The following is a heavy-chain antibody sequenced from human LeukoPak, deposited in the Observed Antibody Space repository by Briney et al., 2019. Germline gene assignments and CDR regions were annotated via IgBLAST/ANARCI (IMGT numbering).Heavy chain of an antibody. CDR2: INSDGSST. V-gene: IGHV3-74*01. CDR3: ARDSSGALDY. Sequence: GGSLRLSCAASGFTFSSYWMHWVRQAPGKGLVWVSHINSDGSSTSYADSVKGRFTISRDNAKNTLYLQMNSLRAEDTAVYYCARDSSGALDYWGQGTLVTVSS. CDR1: GFTFSSYW. J-gene: IGHJ4*02. D-gene: IGHD3-10*01.